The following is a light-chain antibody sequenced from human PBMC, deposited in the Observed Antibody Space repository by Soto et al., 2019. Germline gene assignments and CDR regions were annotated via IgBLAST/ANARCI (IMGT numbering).Light chain of an antibody. J-gene: IGKJ2*01. CDR1: QSVDSN. Sequence: EIVMTQSPATLSLSPGERATLSCRASQSVDSNFAWFQQKPGQGPRFLIYGASTSATGIPARFSGSGSGTEFTLTISSLQSEDFEVYYCQQYHNWYTFGQGTKLEMK. V-gene: IGKV3-15*01. CDR3: QQYHNWYT. CDR2: GAS.